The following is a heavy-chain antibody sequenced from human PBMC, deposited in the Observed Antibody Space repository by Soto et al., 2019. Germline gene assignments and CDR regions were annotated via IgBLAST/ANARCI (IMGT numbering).Heavy chain of an antibody. CDR1: GFTFSSYW. D-gene: IGHD4-4*01. CDR2: IKQDGSEK. J-gene: IGHJ6*03. Sequence: GGSLRLSCAASGFTFSSYWMSWVRQAPGKGLEWVANIKQDGSEKYYVDSVKGRFTISRDNAKNSLYLQMNSLRAEDTAVYYCARDLPSNRHYYYYYYMDVWGKGTTVTVSS. CDR3: ARDLPSNRHYYYYYYMDV. V-gene: IGHV3-7*01.